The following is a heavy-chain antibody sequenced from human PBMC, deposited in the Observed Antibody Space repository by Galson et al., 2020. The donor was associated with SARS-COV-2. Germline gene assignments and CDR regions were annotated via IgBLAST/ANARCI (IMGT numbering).Heavy chain of an antibody. Sequence: ASVKVSCKASGYTFTRYPMHWVRQAPGQRLEWMGWINVGNGHTKYSQEFQGRITITRDTSASTAYMELSSLRSEDMAVYYCARDAYCSSISCYYFDSWGQGTLVTVSS. CDR2: INVGNGHT. D-gene: IGHD2-2*01. J-gene: IGHJ4*02. V-gene: IGHV1-3*03. CDR1: GYTFTRYP. CDR3: ARDAYCSSISCYYFDS.